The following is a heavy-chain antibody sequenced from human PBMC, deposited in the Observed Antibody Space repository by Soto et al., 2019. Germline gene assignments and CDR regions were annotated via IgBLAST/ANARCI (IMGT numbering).Heavy chain of an antibody. J-gene: IGHJ4*02. CDR1: GFTFSRHC. V-gene: IGHV3-74*01. Sequence: EVQLVESGGGLVQPGGSLRLACAASGFTFSRHCMHWVRQAPGKGLVWVSRINSDGSITRSADSVEGRFTISRDNAKNTVYLQMNRLRDDDTAVYYCARGGYYDDTGPADSWGQGTLVTVSS. CDR3: ARGGYYDDTGPADS. CDR2: INSDGSIT. D-gene: IGHD3-22*01.